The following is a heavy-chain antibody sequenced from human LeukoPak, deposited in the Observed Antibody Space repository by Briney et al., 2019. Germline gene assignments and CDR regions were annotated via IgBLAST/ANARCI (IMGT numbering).Heavy chain of an antibody. CDR1: GFSLSSSGVG. J-gene: IGHJ4*02. CDR3: SHAPFDILTGYCFDY. D-gene: IGHD3-9*01. V-gene: IGHV2-5*02. CDR2: LYGDGAK. Sequence: VSGPTLVKPTQTLTLTCTFSGFSLSSSGVGVGWIRQPPGKALEWLALLYGDGAKRYSPSLKSRLTITKDTSKNQVVLSMTNMDPVDTATYSCSHAPFDILTGYCFDYWGQGTLVTVSS.